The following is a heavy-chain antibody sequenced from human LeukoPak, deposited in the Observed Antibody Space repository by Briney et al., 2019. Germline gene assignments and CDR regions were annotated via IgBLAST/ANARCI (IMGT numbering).Heavy chain of an antibody. V-gene: IGHV1-2*02. D-gene: IGHD3-10*01. CDR1: GYSFTAYH. J-gene: IGHJ4*02. CDR2: INPNSGGT. CDR3: ARAYGSGSSYHPDY. Sequence: ASVKVSCKASGYSFTAYHMHWVRQAPGQGLEYMGWINPNSGGTNSSQKFQDRVTLTRDTSISTAYMELSSLTSDDTAVYYCARAYGSGSSYHPDYWGQGTLVTVSS.